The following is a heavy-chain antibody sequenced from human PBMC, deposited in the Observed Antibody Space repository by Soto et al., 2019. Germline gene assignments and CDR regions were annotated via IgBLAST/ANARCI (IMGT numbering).Heavy chain of an antibody. V-gene: IGHV3-33*01. CDR1: GFTFSSYG. CDR3: ARDSCSGGSCYSFDY. Sequence: VQLVESGGGVVQPGRSLRLSCAASGFTFSSYGMHWVRQAPGKGLEWVAVIWYDGSNKYYADSVKGRFTISRDNSKNTLYLQMNSLRAEDTAVYYCARDSCSGGSCYSFDYWGQGTLVTVSS. J-gene: IGHJ4*02. D-gene: IGHD2-15*01. CDR2: IWYDGSNK.